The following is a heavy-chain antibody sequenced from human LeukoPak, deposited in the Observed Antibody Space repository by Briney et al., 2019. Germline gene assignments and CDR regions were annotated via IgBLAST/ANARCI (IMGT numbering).Heavy chain of an antibody. CDR3: AGAATGRPGAFDI. D-gene: IGHD1-1*01. Sequence: SVKVSCKASGGTFSSYAISWVRQAPGQGLEWMGGIIPIFGTANYAQKFQGRVTITTDESTSTAYMELSSLRSEDTAVYYCAGAATGRPGAFDIWGQGTMVTVSS. V-gene: IGHV1-69*05. CDR1: GGTFSSYA. CDR2: IIPIFGTA. J-gene: IGHJ3*02.